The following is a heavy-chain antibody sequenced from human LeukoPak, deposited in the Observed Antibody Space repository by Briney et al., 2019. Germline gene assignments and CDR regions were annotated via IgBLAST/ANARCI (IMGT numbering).Heavy chain of an antibody. CDR3: AKGPLLWD. Sequence: GGSLRLSCADSGFTFSSYAMHRVRQAPGKGLEWVAVISYDGSNKYYADSVKGRFTISRDNSKNTLYLQMNSLRAEDTAVYYCAKGPLLWDWGQGTLVTVSS. J-gene: IGHJ4*02. CDR1: GFTFSSYA. V-gene: IGHV3-30*04. D-gene: IGHD2/OR15-2a*01. CDR2: ISYDGSNK.